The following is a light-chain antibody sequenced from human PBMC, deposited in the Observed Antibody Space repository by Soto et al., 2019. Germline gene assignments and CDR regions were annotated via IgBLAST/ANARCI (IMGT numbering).Light chain of an antibody. V-gene: IGKV1-27*01. Sequence: DIQMTQSPSSVSASEGDSVSITCRASQGISSWLAWYQQKPGKAPKLLIYATSTLQSGVPSRFSGSGFGTDFTLTISSLQPEDVATYYCQKHNSAPLFFGPGTKVDIK. CDR3: QKHNSAPLF. J-gene: IGKJ3*01. CDR1: QGISSW. CDR2: ATS.